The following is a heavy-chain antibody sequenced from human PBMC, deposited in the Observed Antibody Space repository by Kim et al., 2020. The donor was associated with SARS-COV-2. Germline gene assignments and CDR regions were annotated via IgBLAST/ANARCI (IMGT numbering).Heavy chain of an antibody. J-gene: IGHJ4*02. Sequence: TNYAQKFQGRVTMTRDTSISTAYMELSRLRSDDTAVYYCAREAARRTFDYWGQGTLVTVSS. V-gene: IGHV1-2*02. CDR3: AREAARRTFDY. CDR2: T. D-gene: IGHD6-6*01.